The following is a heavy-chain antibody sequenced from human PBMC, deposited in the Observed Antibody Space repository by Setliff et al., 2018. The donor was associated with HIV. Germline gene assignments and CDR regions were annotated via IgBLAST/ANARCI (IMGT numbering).Heavy chain of an antibody. D-gene: IGHD3-3*01. CDR3: ARGVNFDY. CDR2: IYIYNSGST. J-gene: IGHJ4*02. Sequence: SETLSLTCSVSGGSFSGYYWSWIRQPPGKGLEWIGYIYIYNSGSTNYNPSLTSRVTISADTSRNQFSLKLTSVTATDTAIYYCARGVNFDYWGQGTLVTVSS. CDR1: GGSFSGYY. V-gene: IGHV4-59*01.